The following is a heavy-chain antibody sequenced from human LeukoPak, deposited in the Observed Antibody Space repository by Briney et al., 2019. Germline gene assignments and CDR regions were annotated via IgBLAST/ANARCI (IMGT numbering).Heavy chain of an antibody. CDR3: AQDRCSGGSCYPNDY. CDR1: GFTFSTFA. J-gene: IGHJ4*02. D-gene: IGHD2-15*01. Sequence: GSLRLSCAASGFTFSTFALSWVRQAPGKELEWVSSVNGDGSKTYFADSVKGRFTISRDNSKNTLYLQMNSLRADDTAVYYCAQDRCSGGSCYPNDYWGQGTLVTVSS. CDR2: VNGDGSKT. V-gene: IGHV3-23*01.